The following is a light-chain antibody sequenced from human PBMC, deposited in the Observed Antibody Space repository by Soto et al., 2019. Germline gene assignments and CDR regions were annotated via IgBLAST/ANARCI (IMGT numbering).Light chain of an antibody. Sequence: QSVLTQPPSASGTPGQRVTISCSGSSSNIGSNTVNWYQQLPGTAPKLLIYSNNQRPSGVPDRFSGSKSGTSASLALSGLQSEDEADYYCAAWDDSLNGSVVFGGGTKATVL. CDR1: SSNIGSNT. CDR2: SNN. V-gene: IGLV1-44*01. CDR3: AAWDDSLNGSVV. J-gene: IGLJ2*01.